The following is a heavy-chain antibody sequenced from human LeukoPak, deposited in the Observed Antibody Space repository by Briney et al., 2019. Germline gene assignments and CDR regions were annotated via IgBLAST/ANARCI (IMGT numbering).Heavy chain of an antibody. CDR2: IQYNGNNK. J-gene: IGHJ4*02. V-gene: IGHV3-30*02. CDR3: ARDEGARGSYGFDY. CDR1: GFTFNNFG. Sequence: QPGGSLRLSCAASGFTFNNFGMHWVRQAPGKGLEWVTFIQYNGNNKYYADSVKGRFTISRDNSKNTLYLQMNSLRAEDTAVYYCARDEGARGSYGFDYWGQGTLVAVSS. D-gene: IGHD1-26*01.